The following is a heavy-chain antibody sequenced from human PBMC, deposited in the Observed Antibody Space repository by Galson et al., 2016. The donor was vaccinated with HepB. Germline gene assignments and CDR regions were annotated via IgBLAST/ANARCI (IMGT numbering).Heavy chain of an antibody. CDR2: ISYDGSNK. V-gene: IGHV3-30-3*01. Sequence: SLRLSCAASGFTFSSYAMHWVRQAPGKGLEWVALISYDGSNKYYADSVKGRFTISRDNSKKTLYLQMNSLRAEDTAVYYCARSDTPHCGAGSCYFDYWGQGTLVIVSS. J-gene: IGHJ4*02. CDR3: ARSDTPHCGAGSCYFDY. D-gene: IGHD2-15*01. CDR1: GFTFSSYA.